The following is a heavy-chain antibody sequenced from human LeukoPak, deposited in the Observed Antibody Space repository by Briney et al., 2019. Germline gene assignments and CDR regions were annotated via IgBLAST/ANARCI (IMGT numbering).Heavy chain of an antibody. CDR3: AKVSEAGGWYYFDY. V-gene: IGHV3-53*01. CDR2: IYSGGST. CDR1: GFTVSSNY. J-gene: IGHJ4*02. Sequence: GGSLRLSCAASGFTVSSNYMSWVRQAPGKGLEWVSVIYSGGSTYYADSVKGRFTISRDNSKNTLYLQMNSLRAEDTAVYYCAKVSEAGGWYYFDYWGQGTLVTVSS. D-gene: IGHD6-19*01.